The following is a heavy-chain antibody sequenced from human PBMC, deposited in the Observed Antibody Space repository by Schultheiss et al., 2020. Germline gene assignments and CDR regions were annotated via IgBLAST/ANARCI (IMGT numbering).Heavy chain of an antibody. Sequence: ASVKVSCKASGSTFTSYAMHWVRQAPGQRLEWMGWINAGNGNTKYSQKFQGRVTMTTDTSTSTAYMELRSLRSDDTAVYYCARDLWSGRDEVYFDYWGQGTLVTVSS. J-gene: IGHJ4*02. CDR1: GSTFTSYA. V-gene: IGHV1-3*01. D-gene: IGHD2-21*01. CDR3: ARDLWSGRDEVYFDY. CDR2: INAGNGNT.